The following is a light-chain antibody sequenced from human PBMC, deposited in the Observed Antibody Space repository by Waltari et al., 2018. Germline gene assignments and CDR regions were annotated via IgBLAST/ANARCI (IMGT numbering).Light chain of an antibody. V-gene: IGLV2-14*01. CDR3: SSFTSSSTLRV. J-gene: IGLJ3*02. CDR1: SSDVGGYNY. CDR2: DVT. Sequence: QSALTQPASVSGSPGQSITISCTGTSSDVGGYNYVSWYQQHPGKAPKLMIYDVTKRPSGVSTLFSGSNAGNTASLTIFGLQAEDEADYYCSSFTSSSTLRVFGGGTKLTVL.